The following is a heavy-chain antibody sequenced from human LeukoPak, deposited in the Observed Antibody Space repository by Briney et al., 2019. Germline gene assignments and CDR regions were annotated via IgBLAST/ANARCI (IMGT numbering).Heavy chain of an antibody. J-gene: IGHJ4*02. V-gene: IGHV3-21*01. CDR1: GFTFSSYS. D-gene: IGHD5-24*01. Sequence: GGSLRLSCAASGFTFSSYSMNWVRQAPGKGLEWVSSISSSSSYIYYADSVKGRFTISRDNAKNSLYLQMNSLRAEDTAVYYCARVVMATITGGNYWGQGTLVTVSS. CDR2: ISSSSSYI. CDR3: ARVVMATITGGNY.